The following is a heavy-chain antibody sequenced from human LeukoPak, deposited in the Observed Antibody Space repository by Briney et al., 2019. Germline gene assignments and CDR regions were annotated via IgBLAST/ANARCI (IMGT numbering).Heavy chain of an antibody. D-gene: IGHD6-13*01. V-gene: IGHV4-59*11. Sequence: PSETLSLTCTVSGDSINNHYWSWIRQSPGKGLEWIGYIYYSGSTNYNPSLNSRVTISVDTSKNQFSLKLSSVTAAGTAVYYCARGRAALSIWGQGTMVTVSS. CDR2: IYYSGST. J-gene: IGHJ3*02. CDR3: ARGRAALSI. CDR1: GDSINNHY.